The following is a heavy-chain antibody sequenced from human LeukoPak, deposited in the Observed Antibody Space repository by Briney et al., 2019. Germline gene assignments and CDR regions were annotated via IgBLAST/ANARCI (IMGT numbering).Heavy chain of an antibody. Sequence: KSGESLKISCKGSGYRFTSYWIGWVRQMPGKGLEWMGSVYPGDSETRYSPSFQGQFTISADRSISTAYLQWSSLKASDTATYYCARRGDGYSYDYYFDYWGQGTLVIVSS. CDR3: ARRGDGYSYDYYFDY. CDR1: GYRFTSYW. J-gene: IGHJ4*02. V-gene: IGHV5-51*01. CDR2: VYPGDSET. D-gene: IGHD5-18*01.